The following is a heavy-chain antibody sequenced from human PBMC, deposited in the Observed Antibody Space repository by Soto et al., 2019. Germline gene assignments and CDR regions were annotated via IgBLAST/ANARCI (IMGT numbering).Heavy chain of an antibody. J-gene: IGHJ6*02. CDR3: VKDGSSGWPYYYGLDV. CDR2: IGGSGGST. Sequence: PGGSLRLSCAASGFTFSSYAMSWVRQAPGKGLEWVSAIGGSGGSTYYADSVKGRFTIARDNSKNTLYLQMSSLRAEDTAVYYCVKDGSSGWPYYYGLDVWGQGTSVTVSS. V-gene: IGHV3-23*01. CDR1: GFTFSSYA. D-gene: IGHD6-19*01.